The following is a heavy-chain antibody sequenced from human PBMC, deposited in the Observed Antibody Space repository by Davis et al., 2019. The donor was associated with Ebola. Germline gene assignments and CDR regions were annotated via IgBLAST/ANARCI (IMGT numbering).Heavy chain of an antibody. D-gene: IGHD2-15*01. CDR3: AKKKEYCSGSTCYGHEAVENFFDT. V-gene: IGHV3-23*01. CDR2: TSGGGGST. J-gene: IGHJ5*02. CDR1: GFTLTSYS. Sequence: GESLKISCAASGFTLTSYSMTWVRQAPGKGLEWVSGTSGGGGSTYYADSVKGRFTFSRDNSKNTLYLQMNSLRAEDTALYYCAKKKEYCSGSTCYGHEAVENFFDTWGQGTLVTVSS.